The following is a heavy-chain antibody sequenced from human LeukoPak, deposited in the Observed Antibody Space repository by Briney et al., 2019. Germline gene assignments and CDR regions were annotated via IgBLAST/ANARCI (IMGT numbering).Heavy chain of an antibody. V-gene: IGHV3-23*01. Sequence: GGSLRLSCAASGFTFSSYWMTWVRQAPGKGLEWVSAISGSGGSTYYADSVKGRFTISRDNSKNTLYLQMNSLRAEDTAVYYCAKDASYDFWSGYWAPYYFDYWGQGTLVTVSS. D-gene: IGHD3-3*01. J-gene: IGHJ4*02. CDR2: ISGSGGST. CDR1: GFTFSSYW. CDR3: AKDASYDFWSGYWAPYYFDY.